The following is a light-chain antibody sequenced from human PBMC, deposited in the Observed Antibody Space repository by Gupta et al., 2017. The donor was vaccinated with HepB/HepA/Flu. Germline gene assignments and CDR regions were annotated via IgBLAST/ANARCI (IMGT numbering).Light chain of an antibody. V-gene: IGKV3-15*01. CDR3: QQYNNWPPLT. J-gene: IGKJ4*01. CDR2: GAS. CDR1: QIVSSN. Sequence: EIVMTQSPATLSVSPGERATLSCRASQIVSSNLAWYQQKPGQATRLLIYGASTRATGIPARFSGSGSGTEFTITISSLQSEDFAVYYCQQYNNWPPLTFGGGTKVEIK.